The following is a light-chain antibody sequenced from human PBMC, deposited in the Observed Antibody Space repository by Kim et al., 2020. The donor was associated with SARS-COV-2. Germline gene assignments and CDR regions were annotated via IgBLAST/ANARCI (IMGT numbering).Light chain of an antibody. J-gene: IGLJ2*01. V-gene: IGLV2-8*01. Sequence: GQSVTITGAGISSDVDAYNSVSWYQKHPGKAPKLMIYEVKKRPSGVPVRFSGSKSGNTASLTVSGLQADDEADYYCSSYAGTNNFVFGGGTTLTVL. CDR3: SSYAGTNNFV. CDR2: EVK. CDR1: SSDVDAYNS.